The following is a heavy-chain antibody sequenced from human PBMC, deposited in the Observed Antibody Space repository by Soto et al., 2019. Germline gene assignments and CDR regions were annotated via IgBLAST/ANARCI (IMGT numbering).Heavy chain of an antibody. D-gene: IGHD6-19*01. J-gene: IGHJ5*02. Sequence: GASVKVSCKASGYTFTAQYLHWVRKAPGEGLEWMGWINPTTGATRYAQKFQGRVTMTRDTSMSTAYLEVRSLRPDDTAVYYCAKGDSSWVSWFDPSGQGTLVTVSS. V-gene: IGHV1-2*02. CDR3: AKGDSSWVSWFDP. CDR1: GYTFTAQY. CDR2: INPTTGAT.